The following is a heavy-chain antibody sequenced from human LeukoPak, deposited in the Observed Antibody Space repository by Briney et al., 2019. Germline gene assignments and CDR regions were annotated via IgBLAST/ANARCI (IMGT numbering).Heavy chain of an antibody. J-gene: IGHJ3*02. V-gene: IGHV4-38-2*02. CDR1: GYSISSGYY. D-gene: IGHD5-18*01. Sequence: PSETLSLTCTVSGYSISSGYYWGWIRQPPGKGLEWIGSLYHSGNTYYNPSLKSRVTISVDTSKNQFSLKLSSVTAADTAVYYCARDKEGYSYGYGYAFDIWGQGTMVTVSS. CDR2: LYHSGNT. CDR3: ARDKEGYSYGYGYAFDI.